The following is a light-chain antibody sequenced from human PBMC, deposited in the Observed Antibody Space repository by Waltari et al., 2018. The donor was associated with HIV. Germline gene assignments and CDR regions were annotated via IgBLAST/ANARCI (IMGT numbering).Light chain of an antibody. V-gene: IGLV1-40*01. CDR2: GSS. CDR1: SSNIGAGYD. Sequence: QSVLTPPPSVSGAPGQRVTISCTGSSSNIGAGYDVHWYQQLPGTAPKLLIYGSSNRPSGVPDRFSGSKSGTSASRAITGLQAEDEADYYCQSYDSSLSGWVFGGGTKLTVL. J-gene: IGLJ3*02. CDR3: QSYDSSLSGWV.